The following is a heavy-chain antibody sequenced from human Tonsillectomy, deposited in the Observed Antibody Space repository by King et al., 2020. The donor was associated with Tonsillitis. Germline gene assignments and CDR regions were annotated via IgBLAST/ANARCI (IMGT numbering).Heavy chain of an antibody. CDR2: IAYDASYE. J-gene: IGHJ2*01. V-gene: IGHV3-30*18. D-gene: IGHD3-16*02. Sequence: QLMQSGGGVVQPGRSLRLSCAASGFTFSNYGMHWVRQAPGKGLEWVALIAYDASYENYADSVKGRFAISRDNSKNTLYLEMNSLRVEDTAVYYCAKDGIALSDWYFDLWGRGTLVTVSS. CDR3: AKDGIALSDWYFDL. CDR1: GFTFSNYG.